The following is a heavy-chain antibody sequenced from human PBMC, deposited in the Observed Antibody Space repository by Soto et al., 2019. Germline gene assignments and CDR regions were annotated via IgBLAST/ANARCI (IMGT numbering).Heavy chain of an antibody. CDR3: AREDGRGGDYFDY. Sequence: ASVKVSCKASGYTFTSYGISWVRQAPGQGLEWMGWISAYNGNTNYAQKLQGRVTMTTDTSTSTANMKLRSLRSDDTAVYYCAREDGRGGDYFDYWGQGTLVTVSS. D-gene: IGHD3-10*01. J-gene: IGHJ4*02. CDR2: ISAYNGNT. V-gene: IGHV1-18*01. CDR1: GYTFTSYG.